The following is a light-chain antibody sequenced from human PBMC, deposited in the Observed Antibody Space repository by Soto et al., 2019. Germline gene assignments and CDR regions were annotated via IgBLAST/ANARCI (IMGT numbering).Light chain of an antibody. V-gene: IGKV3-11*01. Sequence: EIVLTQSPATLSLSPGERATLSCRASQSVNSYLAWYQQKPGQAPRLLIYDASNRAPGIPARFSGSGSGTDFTLTISSLEPEDFAVYYCQQRSNWPPKFTFGPGTKVDIK. CDR3: QQRSNWPPKFT. J-gene: IGKJ3*01. CDR2: DAS. CDR1: QSVNSY.